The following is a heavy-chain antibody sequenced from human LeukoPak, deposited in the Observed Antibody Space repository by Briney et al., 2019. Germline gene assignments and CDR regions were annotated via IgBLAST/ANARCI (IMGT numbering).Heavy chain of an antibody. CDR2: ISGSGGST. CDR3: ARGYASESYYNGPGY. CDR1: GFTFSSYA. Sequence: GGSLRLSCAASGFTFSSYAMSWVRQAPGKGLEWVSAISGSGGSTYYADSVKGRFTISRDNSKSTLYLQMNSLRAEDTGVYYCARGYASESYYNGPGYWGQGTVVTVSS. D-gene: IGHD3-10*01. J-gene: IGHJ4*02. V-gene: IGHV3-23*01.